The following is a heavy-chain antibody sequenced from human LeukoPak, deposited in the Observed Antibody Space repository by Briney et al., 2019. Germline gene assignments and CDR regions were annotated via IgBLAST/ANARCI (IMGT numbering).Heavy chain of an antibody. D-gene: IGHD6-19*01. J-gene: IGHJ4*02. CDR2: IYYSGST. CDR1: GGSISSYY. Sequence: SETLSLTCTVSGGSISSYYWSCIRQPPGKGLEWIGYIYYSGSTNYNPSLKSRVTISVDTSKNQFSLKLSSVTAAGTAVYYCARQTSGGWYVFDYWGQGTLVTVSS. CDR3: ARQTSGGWYVFDY. V-gene: IGHV4-59*01.